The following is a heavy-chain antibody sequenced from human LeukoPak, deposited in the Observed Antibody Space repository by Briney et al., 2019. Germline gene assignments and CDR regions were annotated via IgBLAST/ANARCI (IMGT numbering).Heavy chain of an antibody. CDR3: ARRAGAYSHPYDY. V-gene: IGHV3-53*01. D-gene: IGHD4/OR15-4a*01. CDR2: IYSGTI. CDR1: GFTVSGDY. Sequence: WGSLRLSCAASGFTVSGDYMSWVRQAPGKGLEWVSFIYSGTIHYSDSVKGRFTISRDNSKNTLYLQMNSLRAEDTAVYYCARRAGAYSHPYDYWGQGTLVTVSS. J-gene: IGHJ4*02.